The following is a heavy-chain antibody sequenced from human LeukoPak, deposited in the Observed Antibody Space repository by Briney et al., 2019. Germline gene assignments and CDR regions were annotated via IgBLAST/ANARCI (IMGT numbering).Heavy chain of an antibody. Sequence: PGGSLRLSCAASGFTFNDYGMSWVRQAPGKGLEWVSAISGSGGSTYYADSVKGRFTISRDNSKNTLYLQMNSLRAEDTAVYYCAKDHDYGGSFDYWGQGTLVTVSS. J-gene: IGHJ4*02. CDR2: ISGSGGST. V-gene: IGHV3-23*01. D-gene: IGHD4-23*01. CDR1: GFTFNDYG. CDR3: AKDHDYGGSFDY.